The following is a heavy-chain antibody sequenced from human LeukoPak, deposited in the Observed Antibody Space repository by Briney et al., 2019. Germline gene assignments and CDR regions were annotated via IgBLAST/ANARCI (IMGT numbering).Heavy chain of an antibody. J-gene: IGHJ5*02. CDR2: INHSGST. Sequence: SETLSLTCAVYGGSFSGYYWSWIRQPPGKGLEWIGEINHSGSTNYNPSLKSRVTISVDTSKNQFSLKLSSVAAADTAVYYCARLFGCSGGSCYYPWGQGTLVTVSS. CDR1: GGSFSGYY. V-gene: IGHV4-34*01. CDR3: ARLFGCSGGSCYYP. D-gene: IGHD2-15*01.